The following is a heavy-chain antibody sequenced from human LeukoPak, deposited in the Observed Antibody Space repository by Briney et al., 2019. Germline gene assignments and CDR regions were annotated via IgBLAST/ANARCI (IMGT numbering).Heavy chain of an antibody. CDR2: INHSGST. D-gene: IGHD1-7*01. CDR1: GGSFSGYY. V-gene: IGHV4-34*01. J-gene: IGHJ5*02. CDR3: ARGGYSWNFPRVAWFDP. Sequence: SETLSLTCAVYGGSFSGYYWSWIRQPPGKGLEWIGEINHSGSTSYNPSLKSRVTISVDTSKNQFSLTLSSVTAADTAVYYCARGGYSWNFPRVAWFDPWGQGTLVTVSS.